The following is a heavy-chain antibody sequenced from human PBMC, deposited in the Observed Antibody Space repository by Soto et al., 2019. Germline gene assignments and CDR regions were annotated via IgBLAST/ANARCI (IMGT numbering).Heavy chain of an antibody. CDR1: GFTFSSYG. D-gene: IGHD6-19*01. J-gene: IGHJ4*02. CDR2: ISYDGSNK. CDR3: AKGGVSYSSGWYVDY. Sequence: QVQLVESGGGVVQPGRSLRLSCAASGFTFSSYGMHWVRQAPGKGLEWVAVISYDGSNKYYADSVKGRFTISRDNSKNTLYLQMNGLRAEDTAVYYCAKGGVSYSSGWYVDYWGQGTLVTVSS. V-gene: IGHV3-30*18.